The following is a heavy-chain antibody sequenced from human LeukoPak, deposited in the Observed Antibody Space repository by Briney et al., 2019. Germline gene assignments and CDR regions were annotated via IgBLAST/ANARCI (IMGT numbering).Heavy chain of an antibody. CDR1: GGSISSGTYY. V-gene: IGHV4-61*02. CDR2: IYAGGST. D-gene: IGHD5-18*01. J-gene: IGHJ4*02. CDR3: AREGFTVDTAMVDY. Sequence: SETLSLTCTVSGGSISSGTYYWSWIRQPAGKGLEWIGRIYAGGSTNYNPSLKSRVTMSLDPSKNQFSLKLSSVTAADTAVYYCAREGFTVDTAMVDYWGQGTLVTVSS.